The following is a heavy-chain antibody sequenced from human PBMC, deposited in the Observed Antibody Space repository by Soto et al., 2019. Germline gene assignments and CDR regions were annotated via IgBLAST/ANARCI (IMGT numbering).Heavy chain of an antibody. D-gene: IGHD2-2*01. V-gene: IGHV3-23*01. CDR1: GFTFSTYT. CDR3: AKARCSTNNCYAPDY. CDR2: ISGSGDSP. Sequence: PGGSLRLSCVASGFTFSTYTMSWVRQAPGKGLEWVSVISGSGDSPSYADSVQGRFSISRDNPKRTLYLQMNSLRGEDTAMYYCAKARCSTNNCYAPDYWGQGTLVTVSS. J-gene: IGHJ4*02.